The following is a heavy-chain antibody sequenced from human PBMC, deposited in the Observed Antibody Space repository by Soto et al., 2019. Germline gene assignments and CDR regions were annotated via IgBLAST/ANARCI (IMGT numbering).Heavy chain of an antibody. D-gene: IGHD2-2*01. CDR1: GFTFSSYA. J-gene: IGHJ6*02. CDR2: ISGSGGST. Sequence: PGGSLRLSCAASGFTFSSYAMSWVRQAPGKGLEWVSAISGSGGSTYYADSVKGRFTISRDNSKNTLYLQMNSLRAEDTAVYYCAKDGIVVVPAAIRYGMDVWGQGTTVTVSS. CDR3: AKDGIVVVPAAIRYGMDV. V-gene: IGHV3-23*01.